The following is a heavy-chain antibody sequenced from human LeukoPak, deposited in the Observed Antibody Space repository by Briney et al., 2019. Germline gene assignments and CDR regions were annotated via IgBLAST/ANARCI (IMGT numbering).Heavy chain of an antibody. CDR3: AREGVVPAALDY. D-gene: IGHD2-2*01. Sequence: ASAKVSCKASGGTFGSYAISWVRQAPGQGLEWMGGIIPIFGTANYAQKFQGRVTITADESTSTAYMELSSLRSEDTAVYYCAREGVVPAALDYWGQGTLVTVSS. CDR1: GGTFGSYA. V-gene: IGHV1-69*01. CDR2: IIPIFGTA. J-gene: IGHJ4*02.